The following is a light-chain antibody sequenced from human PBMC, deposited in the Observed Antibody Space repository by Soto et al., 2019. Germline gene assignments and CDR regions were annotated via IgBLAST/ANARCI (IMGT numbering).Light chain of an antibody. V-gene: IGLV2-14*01. CDR1: SSDIGGYYY. Sequence: QSVLTQPASVSGSPGQSITISCTGTSSDIGGYYYVSWYQHHPGKAPKLLIYQVTNRPSRVSNRFSGSKSGNTASLTISGLQADDEADSYCTSYSSSDIFYVFGHGTKVTVL. CDR2: QVT. CDR3: TSYSSSDIFYV. J-gene: IGLJ1*01.